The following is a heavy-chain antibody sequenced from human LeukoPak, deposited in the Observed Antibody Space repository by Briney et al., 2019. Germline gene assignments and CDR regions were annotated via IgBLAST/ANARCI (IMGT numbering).Heavy chain of an antibody. D-gene: IGHD1-1*01. V-gene: IGHV1-8*01. Sequence: ASVKVSCKASGYTFTNFDINWVRQATGQGPEWMGWMNPSSGDTGIAQKFQGRLTLTRDTSLSTAYMELSHLTSEDTAIYFCTRERDKPMMHWYFSLWGRGSLVTVS. CDR2: MNPSSGDT. CDR1: GYTFTNFD. J-gene: IGHJ2*01. CDR3: TRERDKPMMHWYFSL.